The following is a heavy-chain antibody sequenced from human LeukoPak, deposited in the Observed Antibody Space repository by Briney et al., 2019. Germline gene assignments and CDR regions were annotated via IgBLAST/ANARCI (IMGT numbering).Heavy chain of an antibody. CDR2: IYPSSGGT. J-gene: IGHJ4*02. CDR3: ARGSWSYYDSSGYTYY. CDR1: GYTFTGYY. V-gene: IGHV1-2*02. D-gene: IGHD3-22*01. Sequence: AASVNVSCKASGYTFTGYYMHWVRQAPGQGLEWMGWIYPSSGGTNYAQKVQGRVTMTRDTSISTAYMELSRLRSDDTAVYYCARGSWSYYDSSGYTYYWGQGTLVTVSS.